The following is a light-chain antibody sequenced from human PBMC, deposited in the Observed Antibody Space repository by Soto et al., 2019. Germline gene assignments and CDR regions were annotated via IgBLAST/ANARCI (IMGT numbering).Light chain of an antibody. CDR1: QSTSSW. CDR2: DAS. CDR3: QQYDTYSWT. Sequence: DIQMTQSPSTLSASVGDRVTITCRASQSTSSWLAWYQQKPGKAPKLLIYDASNLESGVPSRFSGSGSGTEFTLTITSLQPEDFATYYCQQYDTYSWTFGQGTKVDVK. V-gene: IGKV1-5*01. J-gene: IGKJ1*01.